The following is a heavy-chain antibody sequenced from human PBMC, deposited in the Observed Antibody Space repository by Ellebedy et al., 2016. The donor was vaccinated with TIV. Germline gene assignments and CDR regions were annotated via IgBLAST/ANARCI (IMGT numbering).Heavy chain of an antibody. V-gene: IGHV1-69*04. J-gene: IGHJ3*02. CDR1: GGTFSSCA. D-gene: IGHD7-27*01. CDR3: ARAPPPRGDRSADAFDI. Sequence: AASVKVSCKASGGTFSSCAINWVRQAPGQGLEWMGRIIPILDITNYAQNFQGRVTITADKSTSTAYMELSSLRSEDTAVYYCARAPPPRGDRSADAFDIWGQGTMVTVSS. CDR2: IIPILDIT.